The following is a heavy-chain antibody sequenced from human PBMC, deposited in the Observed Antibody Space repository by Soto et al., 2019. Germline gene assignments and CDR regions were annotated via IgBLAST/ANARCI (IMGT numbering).Heavy chain of an antibody. Sequence: QVQLQQWGAGLLKPSETLSLTCAVYGGSFSGYYWTWIRQPPGTGLEWIGAINHSGSTNYNPCLTSRVTISVGQPKNQFCLKLTCVTAADTSVYYRARDQTTGLSHVWGQGTLVTVSS. CDR2: INHSGST. J-gene: IGHJ4*01. CDR1: GGSFSGYY. V-gene: IGHV4-34*01. CDR3: ARDQTTGLSHV. D-gene: IGHD1-7*01.